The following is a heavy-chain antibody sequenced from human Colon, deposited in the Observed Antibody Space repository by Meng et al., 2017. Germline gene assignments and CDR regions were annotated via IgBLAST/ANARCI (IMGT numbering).Heavy chain of an antibody. J-gene: IGHJ4*02. D-gene: IGHD3-22*01. Sequence: HGHVQESGPRLVRPSETPSLTCTVSGGSVRSGRYYWSWIRQPPGKGLEWIGYIYYSGSTNYHPSLKSRVTISVDTSKNQFSLKLSSVTAADTAVYYCARGASDYDFDYWGQGTLVTVSS. CDR1: GGSVRSGRYY. CDR3: ARGASDYDFDY. CDR2: IYYSGST. V-gene: IGHV4-61*01.